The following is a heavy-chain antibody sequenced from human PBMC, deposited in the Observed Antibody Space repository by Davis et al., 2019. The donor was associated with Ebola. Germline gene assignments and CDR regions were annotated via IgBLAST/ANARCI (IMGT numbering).Heavy chain of an antibody. CDR1: GFTFSSYA. CDR2: ISYDGSNK. D-gene: IGHD3-10*01. V-gene: IGHV3-30*04. Sequence: GESLKISCAASGFTFSSYAMHWVRQAPGKGLEGVAVISYDGSNKYYADSVKGRFTISRDNAKNSVYLQMNSLRAEDTALYYCARDKLLWFGEFSFDYWGQGSLVTVSS. J-gene: IGHJ4*02. CDR3: ARDKLLWFGEFSFDY.